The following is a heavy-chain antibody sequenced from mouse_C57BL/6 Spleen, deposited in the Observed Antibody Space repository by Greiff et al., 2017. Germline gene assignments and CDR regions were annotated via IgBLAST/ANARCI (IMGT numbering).Heavy chain of an antibody. D-gene: IGHD2-2*01. V-gene: IGHV3-1*01. CDR2: ISYSGST. Sequence: VQLKESGPGMVKPSQSLSLTCTVTGYSITSGYDWHWIRHFPGNKLEWMGYISYSGSTNYNPSLKSRISITHDTSKNHFFLKLNSVTTEDTATYYCARGEDGYGPYFDYWGQGTTLTVSS. CDR1: GYSITSGYD. CDR3: ARGEDGYGPYFDY. J-gene: IGHJ2*01.